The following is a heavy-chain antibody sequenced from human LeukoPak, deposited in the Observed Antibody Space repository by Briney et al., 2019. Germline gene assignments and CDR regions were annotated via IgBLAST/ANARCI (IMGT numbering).Heavy chain of an antibody. CDR2: VISKTDGGTT. J-gene: IGHJ6*03. Sequence: PGGSLRLSCAASGFTFSYAWMSWVRQAPGKGLEWVGRVISKTDGGTTDYAAPVEGRFTISRDDSKNTLYLQMNSLKTEDTAVYYCTSLFGRSWTYYSYMDVWGKGTTVTVSS. V-gene: IGHV3-15*01. CDR3: TSLFGRSWTYYSYMDV. CDR1: GFTFSYAW. D-gene: IGHD3-10*01.